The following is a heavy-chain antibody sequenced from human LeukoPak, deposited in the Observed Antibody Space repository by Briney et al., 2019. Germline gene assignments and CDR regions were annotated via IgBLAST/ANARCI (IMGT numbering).Heavy chain of an antibody. J-gene: IGHJ6*02. Sequence: SETLSLTCTVSGTSITTYFWSWIRQPAGKGLEWIGRFYSSGSTSYNPSLKSRLTMSVDTSENEFSLKLRSVTAADTAVYYCVRDRVDSSGYYYYYGLDVWGQGTTVTVSS. V-gene: IGHV4-4*07. D-gene: IGHD3-22*01. CDR2: FYSSGST. CDR1: GTSITTYF. CDR3: VRDRVDSSGYYYYYGLDV.